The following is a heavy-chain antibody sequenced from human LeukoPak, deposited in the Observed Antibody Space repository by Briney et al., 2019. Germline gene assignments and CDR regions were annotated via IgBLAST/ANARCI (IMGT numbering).Heavy chain of an antibody. CDR1: GYSLTDYH. CDR3: ASVFREIGGSTYHDAFDI. J-gene: IGHJ3*02. D-gene: IGHD1-7*01. Sequence: ASVKVSCKASGYSLTDYHIHWVRQAPGQGLEWMGRINPNSGGTNYAQKFQGRVTMTRDTSISTAYMELSRLRSDDTAVYYCASVFREIGGSTYHDAFDIWGQGTMVTVSP. V-gene: IGHV1-2*06. CDR2: INPNSGGT.